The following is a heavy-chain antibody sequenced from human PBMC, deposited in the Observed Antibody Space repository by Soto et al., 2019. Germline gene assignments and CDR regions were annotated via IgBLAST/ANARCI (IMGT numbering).Heavy chain of an antibody. CDR3: AKRRGQQLENWQFDV. J-gene: IGHJ2*01. Sequence: EVQLLESGGGLVQPGGSLRLSCVASGFSFSDRAMAWVRQAPGKGLEWVSDISSDGGGTFYADSVKGRFTISRDNVKITVHLQMNRLRDEDTATYYCAKRRGQQLENWQFDVWGRGSLVSVAS. CDR1: GFSFSDRA. V-gene: IGHV3-23*01. CDR2: ISSDGGGT. D-gene: IGHD1-1*01.